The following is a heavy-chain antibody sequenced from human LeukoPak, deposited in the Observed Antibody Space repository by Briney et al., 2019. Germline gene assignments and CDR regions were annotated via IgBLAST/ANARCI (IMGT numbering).Heavy chain of an antibody. CDR2: ISSSGGVT. D-gene: IGHD4-23*01. CDR1: GFMFSASA. J-gene: IGHJ4*02. V-gene: IGHV3-23*01. CDR3: AKLRTTVLSPADF. Sequence: PGGSLRLSCAASGFMFSASAMTWVRQAPGKGLDWVSDISSSGGVTYYADSVKGRFTISRDNSKSALYLQMNSLKAEDTALYFCAKLRTTVLSPADFWGQGALVTVSS.